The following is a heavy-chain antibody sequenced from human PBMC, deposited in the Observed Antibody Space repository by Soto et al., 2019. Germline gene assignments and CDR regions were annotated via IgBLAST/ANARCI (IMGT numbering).Heavy chain of an antibody. CDR2: INHSGST. CDR1: GGSFSGYY. Sequence: PSETLSLTCAVYGGSFSGYYWSWIRQPPGKGLEWIGEINHSGSTNYNPSLKSRVTISVDTSKSQFSLKLSSVTAADTAVYYCARTGCGTMVRGPRHSPKPSNWFDPWGQGTLVTVSS. J-gene: IGHJ5*02. D-gene: IGHD3-10*01. CDR3: ARTGCGTMVRGPRHSPKPSNWFDP. V-gene: IGHV4-34*01.